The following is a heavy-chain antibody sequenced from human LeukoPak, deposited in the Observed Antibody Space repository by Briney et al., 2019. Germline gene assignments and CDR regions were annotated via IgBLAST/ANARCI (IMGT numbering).Heavy chain of an antibody. J-gene: IGHJ4*02. D-gene: IGHD5-12*01. Sequence: GGSLRLSCAASGFTFRHYEMTWVRQAPGKGPEWLSFITSGSGDTTYYADSVKGRFTISRDNDKNSLSLQMNSLRAEDTAIYYCAKLFGSGYHFFHFWGQGTLVTVSS. CDR2: ITSGSGDTT. CDR3: AKLFGSGYHFFHF. CDR1: GFTFRHYE. V-gene: IGHV3-48*03.